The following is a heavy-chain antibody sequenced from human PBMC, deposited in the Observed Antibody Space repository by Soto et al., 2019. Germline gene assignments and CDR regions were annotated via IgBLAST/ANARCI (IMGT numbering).Heavy chain of an antibody. V-gene: IGHV3-73*01. CDR1: GFSFSDFA. D-gene: IGHD4-17*01. Sequence: WGSLRLSCAASGFSFSDFAIHWVRQASGKGLEWVGRIRSKVNNYATAYAASVKGRFTISRDDSKNTAYLQMNSLKTEDTALYYCTTLDYGHYLVGFHLDYWGQGTLVTVSS. CDR2: IRSKVNNYAT. CDR3: TTLDYGHYLVGFHLDY. J-gene: IGHJ4*02.